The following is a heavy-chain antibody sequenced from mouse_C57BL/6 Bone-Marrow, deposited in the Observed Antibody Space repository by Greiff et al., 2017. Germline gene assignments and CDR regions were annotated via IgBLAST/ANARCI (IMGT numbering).Heavy chain of an antibody. CDR1: GYSFTGYY. V-gene: IGHV1-42*01. CDR2: INPSAGGT. J-gene: IGHJ4*01. D-gene: IGHD2-13*01. Sequence: VHVKQSGPELVKPGASVKICRASGYSFTGYYRNWVKQSPAKSLEWIGEINPSAGGTTYNQQFKAKATLTVDKSSSTAYMQLKSLTSEDSAVYYCASMVTMDYWGQGTSVTVSS. CDR3: ASMVTMDY.